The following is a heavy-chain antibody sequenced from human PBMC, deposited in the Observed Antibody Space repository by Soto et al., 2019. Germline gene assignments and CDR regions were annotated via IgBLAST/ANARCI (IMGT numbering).Heavy chain of an antibody. CDR1: GYTFTSYD. D-gene: IGHD3-16*02. CDR3: ARASRPLTFEGVIVRYYGMDV. J-gene: IGHJ6*02. V-gene: IGHV1-8*01. CDR2: MNPNSGNT. Sequence: QVQLVQSGAEVKKPGASVKVSCKASGYTFTSYDINWVRQATGQGLEWMGWMNPNSGNTGYAQKFQGRVTMIRNTSISTAYMELSSLRSEDTAVYYCARASRPLTFEGVIVRYYGMDVWGQGTTVTVSS.